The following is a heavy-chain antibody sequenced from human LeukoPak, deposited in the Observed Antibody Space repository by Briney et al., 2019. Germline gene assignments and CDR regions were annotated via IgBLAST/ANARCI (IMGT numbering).Heavy chain of an antibody. Sequence: SETLSLTCTVSGGSISSYYWSWIRQPPGKGLDWIGYIYYSGTTNHNPSLKSRVTISLDTSKKQLSLKLSSVTAADTAVYYCARVSCTSTSCPGWIDPWGQGTLVTVSS. J-gene: IGHJ5*02. D-gene: IGHD2-2*01. CDR3: ARVSCTSTSCPGWIDP. V-gene: IGHV4-59*01. CDR1: GGSISSYY. CDR2: IYYSGTT.